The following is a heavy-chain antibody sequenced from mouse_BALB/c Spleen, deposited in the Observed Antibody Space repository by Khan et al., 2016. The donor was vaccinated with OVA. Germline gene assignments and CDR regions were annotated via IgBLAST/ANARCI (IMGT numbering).Heavy chain of an antibody. CDR1: GFSLNYYG. CDR3: GRDYDYDEGLAY. CDR2: IWIGGST. V-gene: IGHV2-2*03. J-gene: IGHJ3*01. D-gene: IGHD2-4*01. Sequence: QVQLKQSGPGLVQPSQSLSITCTVSGFSLNYYGVHWVRQSPGKGPEWLGVIWIGGSTDYNAPFISSLSISKDNSKCPVFFKMNSLQFNDTAIYYCGRDYDYDEGLAYWGQAALVTVPA.